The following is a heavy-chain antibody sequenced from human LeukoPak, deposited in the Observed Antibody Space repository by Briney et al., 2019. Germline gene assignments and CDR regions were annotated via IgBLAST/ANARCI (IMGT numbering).Heavy chain of an antibody. CDR2: INPSGGST. Sequence: GASVKVYCKASGYTFTSYYMHWVRQAPGQGLEWMGIINPSGGSTSYAQKFQGRVTMTRDTSTSTVYMELSSLRSEDTAVYYCARELSIVVVPAVISYAFDIWGQGTMVTVSS. J-gene: IGHJ3*02. V-gene: IGHV1-46*01. CDR1: GYTFTSYY. D-gene: IGHD2-2*02. CDR3: ARELSIVVVPAVISYAFDI.